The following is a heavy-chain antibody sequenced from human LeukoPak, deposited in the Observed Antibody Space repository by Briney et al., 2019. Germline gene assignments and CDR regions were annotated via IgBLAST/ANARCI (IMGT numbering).Heavy chain of an antibody. CDR2: ISSSSSYI. V-gene: IGHV3-21*01. CDR3: ARESSPEDAFDI. Sequence: GGSLRLSCAASGFTFSSYSMNWVRQAPGRGLEWVSSISSSSSYIYYADSVKGRFTISRDNAKNSLYLQMNSLRAEDTAVYYCARESSPEDAFDIWGQGTMVTVSS. J-gene: IGHJ3*02. CDR1: GFTFSSYS.